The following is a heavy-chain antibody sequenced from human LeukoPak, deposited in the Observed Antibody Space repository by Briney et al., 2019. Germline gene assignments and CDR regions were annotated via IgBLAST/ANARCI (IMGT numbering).Heavy chain of an antibody. Sequence: GASVKVSCKASGYTFTDYFIHWVRQAPGQGLEWMGRINPNSGGTNYAQKFQGRVTMTRDTSISTAYMELSRLRSDDTAVYYCATDIVVVPAAISDYWGQGTLVTVSS. D-gene: IGHD2-2*01. CDR2: INPNSGGT. CDR1: GYTFTDYF. J-gene: IGHJ4*02. CDR3: ATDIVVVPAAISDY. V-gene: IGHV1-2*06.